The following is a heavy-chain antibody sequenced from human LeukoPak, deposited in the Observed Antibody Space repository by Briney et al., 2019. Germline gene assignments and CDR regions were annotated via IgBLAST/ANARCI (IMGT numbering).Heavy chain of an antibody. V-gene: IGHV4-38-2*02. CDR2: IYHSGST. CDR3: ASRKLGNDY. D-gene: IGHD7-27*01. CDR1: GYSISSGYY. J-gene: IGHJ4*02. Sequence: PSETLSLTCTVSGYSISSGYYWGWIRQPPGKGLEWIGSIYHSGSTYYNPSLKSRVTISVDTSKNQFSLKLSSVTAAETAVYYCASRKLGNDYWGQGTLVTVSS.